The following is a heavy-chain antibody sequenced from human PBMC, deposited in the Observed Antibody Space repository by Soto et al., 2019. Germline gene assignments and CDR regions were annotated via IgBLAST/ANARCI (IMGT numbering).Heavy chain of an antibody. Sequence: SVTLSLTCIVSGESISSSSYYWGWIRQPPGKGLEWIGSIYYSGRTYYNPSFKSRVTISIDTSKNQFSLKLSSVTATDTAVYYCARQRTTVVTQAYFDHWGQGALVTVPQ. CDR2: IYYSGRT. D-gene: IGHD2-21*02. CDR1: GESISSSSYY. CDR3: ARQRTTVVTQAYFDH. V-gene: IGHV4-39*01. J-gene: IGHJ4*02.